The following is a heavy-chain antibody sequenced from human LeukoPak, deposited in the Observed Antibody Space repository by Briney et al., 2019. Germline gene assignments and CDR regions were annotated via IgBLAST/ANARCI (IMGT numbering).Heavy chain of an antibody. CDR2: IDHSGST. V-gene: IGHV4-34*01. Sequence: SETLSLTCAVYGGSFSGYYWSWIRQPPGKGLEWIGEIDHSGSTNYNPSLKSRVTISVDKSKNQFSLKLSSVTAADTAVYYCARVSYYDSSGNRGAFDYWGQGTLVTVSS. CDR1: GGSFSGYY. J-gene: IGHJ4*02. CDR3: ARVSYYDSSGNRGAFDY. D-gene: IGHD3-22*01.